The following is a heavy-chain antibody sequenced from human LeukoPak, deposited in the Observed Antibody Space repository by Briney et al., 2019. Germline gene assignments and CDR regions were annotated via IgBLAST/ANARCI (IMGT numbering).Heavy chain of an antibody. CDR2: INHSGST. V-gene: IGHV4-34*01. J-gene: IGHJ6*03. CDR1: GGSFSGYY. CDR3: ARSGSTTYVNYYYYYMDV. D-gene: IGHD2-2*01. Sequence: SETLSLTCAVYGGSFSGYYWSWVRQPPGKGLEWIGEINHSGSTNYNPSLKSRVTISVDTSKNQFSLKLSSVTAADTAVYYCARSGSTTYVNYYYYYMDVWGKGTTVTISS.